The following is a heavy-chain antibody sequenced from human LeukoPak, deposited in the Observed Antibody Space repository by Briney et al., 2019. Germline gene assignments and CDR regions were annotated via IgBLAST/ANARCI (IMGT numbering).Heavy chain of an antibody. Sequence: SETLSLTCAVYGGSFSGYYWSWIRQPPGKGLEWIGSIYYSGSTYYNPSLKSRVTISVDTSKNQFSLKLSSVTAADTAVYYCARIVRIGYCSGGSCYPPNDAFDIWGQGTMVTVSS. V-gene: IGHV4-34*01. CDR3: ARIVRIGYCSGGSCYPPNDAFDI. J-gene: IGHJ3*02. CDR2: IYYSGST. CDR1: GGSFSGYY. D-gene: IGHD2-15*01.